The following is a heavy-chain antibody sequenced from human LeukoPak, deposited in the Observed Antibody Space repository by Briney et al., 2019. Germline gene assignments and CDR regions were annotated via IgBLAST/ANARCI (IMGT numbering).Heavy chain of an antibody. CDR1: GFTFSSHA. Sequence: GGSLRLSCAASGFTFSSHAMSWVRQAPGKGLEWVSAISGSGGSTYYADSVKGRFTISRDNSKNTLYLQMNSLRAEDTAVYYCAKETGNYYDSSGSYDYWGQGTLVTVSS. CDR3: AKETGNYYDSSGSYDY. CDR2: ISGSGGST. V-gene: IGHV3-23*01. D-gene: IGHD3-22*01. J-gene: IGHJ4*02.